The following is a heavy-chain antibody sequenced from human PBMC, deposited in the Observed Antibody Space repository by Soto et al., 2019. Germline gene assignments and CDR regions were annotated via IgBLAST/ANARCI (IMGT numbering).Heavy chain of an antibody. Sequence: QVQLQQWGAGLLKPSETLSLTCAVYGGSFSGYYWSWIRQPPGKGLEWIGEINHSGSTNYNPSLKSRVPISVDTSKNQFSLKLSSVTAADTAVYYCAREGVWSYAFDIWGQGTMVTVSS. CDR3: AREGVWSYAFDI. J-gene: IGHJ3*02. D-gene: IGHD3-10*01. V-gene: IGHV4-34*01. CDR2: INHSGST. CDR1: GGSFSGYY.